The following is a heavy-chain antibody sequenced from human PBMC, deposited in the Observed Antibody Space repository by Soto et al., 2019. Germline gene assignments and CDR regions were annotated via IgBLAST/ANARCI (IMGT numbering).Heavy chain of an antibody. J-gene: IGHJ4*02. Sequence: GGSLRLSCAASGFTFSSHGMHWVRQAPGKGLEWVAVISYDGSNKYYADSVKGRFTISRDNSKNTLYLQMNSLRAEDTAVYYCAKDQEGPGYGDYVFWITSTPFDYWGQGTLVTVSS. CDR3: AKDQEGPGYGDYVFWITSTPFDY. CDR1: GFTFSSHG. CDR2: ISYDGSNK. V-gene: IGHV3-30*18. D-gene: IGHD4-17*01.